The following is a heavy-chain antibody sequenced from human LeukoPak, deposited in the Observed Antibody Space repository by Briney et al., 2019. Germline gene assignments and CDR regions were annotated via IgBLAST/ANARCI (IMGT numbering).Heavy chain of an antibody. J-gene: IGHJ4*02. CDR3: ARGYRRDDISTGYYGDYFDY. V-gene: IGHV3-21*01. Sequence: GGSLRLSCAASGFTFSSYSMNWVRQAPGKGLEWVSSISSSSSYIYYADSVKGRFTISRDNAKNSLYLQMNSLRAEDTAVYYCARGYRRDDISTGYYGDYFDYWGQGTLVTVSS. CDR1: GFTFSSYS. CDR2: ISSSSSYI. D-gene: IGHD3-9*01.